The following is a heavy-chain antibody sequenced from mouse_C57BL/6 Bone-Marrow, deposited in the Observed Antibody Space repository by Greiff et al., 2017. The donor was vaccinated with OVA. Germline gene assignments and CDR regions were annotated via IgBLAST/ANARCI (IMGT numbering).Heavy chain of an antibody. CDR1: GYTFTSYG. Sequence: QVQLQQSGAELARPGASVKLSCKASGYTFTSYGISWVKQRPGQGLEWIGEIYPRSGNTYYNEKFKGKATLTADKSSSTAYMELRSLTSEDSAVYFCARCPLAYWGQGTLVTVSA. J-gene: IGHJ3*01. D-gene: IGHD6-1*01. CDR3: ARCPLAY. CDR2: IYPRSGNT. V-gene: IGHV1-81*01.